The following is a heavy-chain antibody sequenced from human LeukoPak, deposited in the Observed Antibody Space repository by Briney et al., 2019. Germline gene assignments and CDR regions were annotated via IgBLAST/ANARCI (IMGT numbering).Heavy chain of an antibody. Sequence: GKPRQFSCKGSGYTLTSFGIGGGRQMAGKGLEWMGIIYTGDSDTRDSSSFQGQVTLSADKSISTAYLQWSSLKASDTAMYYCARRLSSTPLYDFWGQGTLVTVTP. CDR1: GYTLTSFG. J-gene: IGHJ4*02. D-gene: IGHD2-2*01. CDR3: ARRLSSTPLYDF. V-gene: IGHV5-51*01. CDR2: IYTGDSDT.